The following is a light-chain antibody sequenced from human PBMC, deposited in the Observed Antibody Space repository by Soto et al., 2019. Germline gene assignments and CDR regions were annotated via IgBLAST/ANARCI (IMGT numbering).Light chain of an antibody. Sequence: DIVMTQSPLSLPVTPGESASISCRSSQSLLYSNGFNCLDWYLQKPGQSPQLLIYMASYRASGVPDRFSGSGSERVFTLEISRVEAKDVGFYYCMQSLKPPWTFGQGTKVEIK. CDR1: QSLLYSNGFNC. V-gene: IGKV2-28*01. CDR2: MAS. J-gene: IGKJ1*01. CDR3: MQSLKPPWT.